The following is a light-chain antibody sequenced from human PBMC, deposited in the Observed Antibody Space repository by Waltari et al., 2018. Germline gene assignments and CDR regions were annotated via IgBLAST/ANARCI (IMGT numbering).Light chain of an antibody. Sequence: EIVLTQSPGTLSLSPGERATLSCRASQSVSSSSLAWYQQKPGQAPRLLIYAASRRATGIPDRISGSGSETDFTLTLSSLEPEDFAVYYWQQHGSSPFTFGQGTKVEIK. V-gene: IGKV3-20*01. CDR3: QQHGSSPFT. J-gene: IGKJ2*01. CDR2: AAS. CDR1: QSVSSSS.